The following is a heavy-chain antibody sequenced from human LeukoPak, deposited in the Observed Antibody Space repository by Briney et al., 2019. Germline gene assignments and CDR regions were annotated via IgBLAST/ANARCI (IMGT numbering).Heavy chain of an antibody. CDR1: GVSISSSEW. J-gene: IGHJ4*02. CDR3: GKTDIYFNPIDY. CDR2: IHRDGRT. D-gene: IGHD3-9*01. V-gene: IGHV4-4*02. Sequence: PSGTLSLTCAVSGVSISSSEWWSWVRQPPGQGLEWIGEIHRDGRTRYNPSLQTRVTMSIDYSKNHISLEVTSVTAADTAIYYCGKTDIYFNPIDYWGPGSLVTVSS.